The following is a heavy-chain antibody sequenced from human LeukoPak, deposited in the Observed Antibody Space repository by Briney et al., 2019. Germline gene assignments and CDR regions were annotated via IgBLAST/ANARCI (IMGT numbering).Heavy chain of an antibody. CDR1: GFTFSSYA. CDR3: AKDRDSSGWEFHY. Sequence: GGSLRLSCAASGFTFSSYAMSWVRQAPGKGLEWVSAISGSGGSTYYADSVKGRFTSPRDNSKNTLYLQMNSLRAEDTAVYYCAKDRDSSGWEFHYWGQGTLVTVSS. J-gene: IGHJ4*02. CDR2: ISGSGGST. D-gene: IGHD6-19*01. V-gene: IGHV3-23*01.